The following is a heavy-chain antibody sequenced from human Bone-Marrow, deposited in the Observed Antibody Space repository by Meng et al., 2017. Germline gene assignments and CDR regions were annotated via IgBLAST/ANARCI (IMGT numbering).Heavy chain of an antibody. CDR1: GFTFSSYW. V-gene: IGHV3-7*01. J-gene: IGHJ4*02. CDR2: IKQDGSEK. Sequence: GGSLRLSCAASGFTFSSYWMSWVRQAPGKGLEWVANIKQDGSEKYYVDSVKGRFTISRDNSKNTLYLQMNSLRAEDTAVYYCARDQYSYSREYYFDYWGQGTLVTVSS. D-gene: IGHD6-13*01. CDR3: ARDQYSYSREYYFDY.